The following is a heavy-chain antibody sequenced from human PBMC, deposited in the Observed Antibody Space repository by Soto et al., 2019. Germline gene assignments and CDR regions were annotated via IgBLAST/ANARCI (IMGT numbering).Heavy chain of an antibody. Sequence: EVHLVESGGGLIQPGGSLRLSCAASGFTVGSTYMSWVRQAPGKGLEWVSVIYSGGSTFYSDSVKGRFTLSRDTSKNKLYRQMNSLRAEGTAVYYCARGAPFTPWTFDNWGQGTLVTVSS. D-gene: IGHD2-15*01. J-gene: IGHJ4*02. V-gene: IGHV3-53*01. CDR2: IYSGGST. CDR1: GFTVGSTY. CDR3: ARGAPFTPWTFDN.